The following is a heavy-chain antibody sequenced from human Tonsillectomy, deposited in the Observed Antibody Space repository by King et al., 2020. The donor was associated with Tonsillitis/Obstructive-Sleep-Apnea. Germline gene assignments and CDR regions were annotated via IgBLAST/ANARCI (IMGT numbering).Heavy chain of an antibody. D-gene: IGHD6-19*01. V-gene: IGHV3-33*01. Sequence: VQLVESGGGVVQPGRSLRLSCAASGFTFSNFGMHWVRQAPGKGLEWVAVIWYEGSNKYYSESVKGRFTISRDNSKNTLYLQMNSLRVEDTAVYYCASDPSHRGIAVAHDGFDIWGHGTMVTVSS. CDR2: IWYEGSNK. J-gene: IGHJ3*02. CDR1: GFTFSNFG. CDR3: ASDPSHRGIAVAHDGFDI.